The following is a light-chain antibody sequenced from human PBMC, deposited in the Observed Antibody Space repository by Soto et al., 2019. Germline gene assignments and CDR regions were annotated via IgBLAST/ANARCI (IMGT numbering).Light chain of an antibody. CDR3: QQYGSSPRT. CDR1: QTIRSNY. J-gene: IGKJ1*01. Sequence: ETVLTQSPGTLSLSPGERATLSCRASQTIRSNYLAWYRQTPGQAPRLLIYGASNRATGIADRFSGSGSGTDFTLIFSTLEPEDFALYYCQQYGSSPRTFGQGTKVEIK. V-gene: IGKV3-20*01. CDR2: GAS.